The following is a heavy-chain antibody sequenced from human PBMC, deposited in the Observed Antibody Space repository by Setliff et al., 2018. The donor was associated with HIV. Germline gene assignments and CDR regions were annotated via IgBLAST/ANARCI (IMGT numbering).Heavy chain of an antibody. J-gene: IGHJ6*03. CDR3: AHHRIAAPSLINYRWGNYRPPPYYFYIDV. CDR2: IYYSGST. V-gene: IGHV4-59*08. CDR1: GGSISSYY. Sequence: LSLTCTVSGGSISSYYWSWIRQPPGEGLEWIGYIYYSGSTNYNPSLKSRVTISVDTSKNQFSLKLSSVTAADTAVYYCAHHRIAAPSLINYRWGNYRPPPYYFYIDVWGKGTTVTVSS. D-gene: IGHD3-16*02.